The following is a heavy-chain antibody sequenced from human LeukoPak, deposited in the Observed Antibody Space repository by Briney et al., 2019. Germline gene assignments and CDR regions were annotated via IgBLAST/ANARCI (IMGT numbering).Heavy chain of an antibody. V-gene: IGHV3-23*01. J-gene: IGHJ4*02. CDR3: AKWVRGYYYTVGSDY. Sequence: GGSLRLSCAVSGFTFSTYAMSWVRQAPGKGLEWVSAISGSGGSTYYADSVKGRFTISRDNSKNTLYLQMNSLRAEDTAVYYCAKWVRGYYYTVGSDYWGQGTLVTVSS. CDR2: ISGSGGST. CDR1: GFTFSTYA. D-gene: IGHD3-22*01.